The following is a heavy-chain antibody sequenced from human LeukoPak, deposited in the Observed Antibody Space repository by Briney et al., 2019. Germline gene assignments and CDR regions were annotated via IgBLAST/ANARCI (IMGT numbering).Heavy chain of an antibody. CDR2: INPNSGGT. Sequence: ASVKVSCKASGYTFTGYYIYWVRQAPGQGLEWMGWINPNSGGTNYAQKFQGRVTMTRDTSISTAYMELSRLRSDDTAVYYCATYQYDSGTYLDYWGQGTLVTVSS. V-gene: IGHV1-2*02. D-gene: IGHD3-10*01. CDR3: ATYQYDSGTYLDY. CDR1: GYTFTGYY. J-gene: IGHJ4*02.